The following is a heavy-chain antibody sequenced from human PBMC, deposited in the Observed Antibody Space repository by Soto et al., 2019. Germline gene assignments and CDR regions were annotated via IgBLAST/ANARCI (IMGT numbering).Heavy chain of an antibody. J-gene: IGHJ4*02. CDR1: GFTFRAYW. V-gene: IGHV3-7*01. CDR2: IKNDGSET. CDR3: ARNER. Sequence: VQLVESGGGLVQPGGSLRLSCAASGFTFRAYWLSWVRQTPGKGLEWVATIKNDGSETYYVDSVRGRFTISRDNAKSSLYLQLNSLRVEDTAVYYCARNERWGQGTLVTVSS.